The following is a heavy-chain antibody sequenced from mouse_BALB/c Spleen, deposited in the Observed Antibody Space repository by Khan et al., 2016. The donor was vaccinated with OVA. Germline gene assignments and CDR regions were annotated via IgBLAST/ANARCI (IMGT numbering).Heavy chain of an antibody. V-gene: IGHV2-3*01. J-gene: IGHJ4*01. D-gene: IGHD6-1*01. CDR1: GFSLTSYG. Sequence: QVQLKESGPGLVAPSQSLSITCTVSGFSLTSYGVNWVRQPPGNGLEWLGVIWGDGNTNYHSALISRLSISKDNSKSQGFLRLNSLQTDDTAAYYYATQSHGNLYAVDYWGQGTSVTGSS. CDR2: IWGDGNT. CDR3: ATQSHGNLYAVDY.